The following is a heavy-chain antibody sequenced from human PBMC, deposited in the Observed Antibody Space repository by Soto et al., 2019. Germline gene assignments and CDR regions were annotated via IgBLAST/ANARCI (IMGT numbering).Heavy chain of an antibody. Sequence: QVQLVQSGAEVKNRGSSVKVSCKASGDTFSRSTISWVRQAPGQRLEWMGRIIPVLGVENHAQNFQGRVTLTADKSTSTAYLGLSSLKSEDTVIYYCASSTAGVYVFHDWGQGTLVTVSS. D-gene: IGHD2-8*01. CDR1: GDTFSRST. J-gene: IGHJ4*02. V-gene: IGHV1-69*02. CDR3: ASSTAGVYVFHD. CDR2: IIPVLGVE.